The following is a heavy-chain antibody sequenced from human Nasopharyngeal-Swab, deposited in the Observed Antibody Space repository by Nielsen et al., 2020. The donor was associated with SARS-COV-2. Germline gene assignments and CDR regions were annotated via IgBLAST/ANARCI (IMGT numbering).Heavy chain of an antibody. CDR1: GFTFSSDS. J-gene: IGHJ4*02. D-gene: IGHD2-21*02. V-gene: IGHV3-21*01. CDR2: ISSSSSYI. CDR3: ARDPQRDYCGGDCSYFDY. Sequence: GESLKISCAASGFTFSSDSRNWVRQAPGKGLEWVSSISSSSSYIYYADSVKGRFTISRDNAKNSLYLQMNSLRAEDTAVYYRARDPQRDYCGGDCSYFDYWGQGTLVTVSS.